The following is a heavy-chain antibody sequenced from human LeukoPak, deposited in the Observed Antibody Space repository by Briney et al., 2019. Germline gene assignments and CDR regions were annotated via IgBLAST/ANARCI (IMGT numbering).Heavy chain of an antibody. CDR3: ARGGDYGDRRYFDY. Sequence: SETLSLTRTVSGGSINNYYWSWIRQPPGKGLEWIGYIYYRGSTNYNPSLKSRVTFSVGTSKNQYSLKLNSVTAADTAVYYCARGGDYGDRRYFDYWGQGTLVTVSS. D-gene: IGHD4-17*01. J-gene: IGHJ4*02. V-gene: IGHV4-59*01. CDR2: IYYRGST. CDR1: GGSINNYY.